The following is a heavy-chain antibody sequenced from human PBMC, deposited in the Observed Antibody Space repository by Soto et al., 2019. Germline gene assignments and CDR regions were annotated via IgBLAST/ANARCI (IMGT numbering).Heavy chain of an antibody. CDR2: IVPIVDTS. CDR3: VRVVAIPGYPDN. Sequence: QVQLVQSGAEVRQPASSVKVSCKTSGGTFSSYAISWVRQAPGQGLEWMGGIVPIVDTSTYAQKFQGRVTITADESTRPAYMELSSLRSDDTAIYYCVRVVAIPGYPDNWGQGTLVTVSS. J-gene: IGHJ4*02. D-gene: IGHD5-12*01. CDR1: GGTFSSYA. V-gene: IGHV1-69*12.